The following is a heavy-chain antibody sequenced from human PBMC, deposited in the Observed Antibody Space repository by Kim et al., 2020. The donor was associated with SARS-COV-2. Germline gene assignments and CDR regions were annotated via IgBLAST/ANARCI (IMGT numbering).Heavy chain of an antibody. J-gene: IGHJ4*02. CDR1: GYTFTSYG. D-gene: IGHD5-12*01. CDR3: ARDIHMVATSDFDY. Sequence: ASVKVSCKASGYTFTSYGISWVRQAPGQGLEWMGWISAYNGNTNYAQKLQGRVTMTTDTSTSTAYMELRSLRSDDTAVYYCARDIHMVATSDFDYWGQGTLVTVSS. V-gene: IGHV1-18*01. CDR2: ISAYNGNT.